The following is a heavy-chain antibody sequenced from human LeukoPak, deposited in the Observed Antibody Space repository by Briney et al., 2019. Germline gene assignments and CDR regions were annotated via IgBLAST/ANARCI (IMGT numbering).Heavy chain of an antibody. CDR2: ISYDGSNK. J-gene: IGHJ2*01. D-gene: IGHD2-21*02. V-gene: IGHV3-30*18. CDR3: AKQYGDHYWYFDL. Sequence: PGRSLRLSCAASGFTFSSYGMHWVRQAPGKGLEWVAVISYDGSNKYYADSVKGRFTISRDNSKDTLYLQMNRLRAEDTAVYYCAKQYGDHYWYFDLWGRGTLVTVSS. CDR1: GFTFSSYG.